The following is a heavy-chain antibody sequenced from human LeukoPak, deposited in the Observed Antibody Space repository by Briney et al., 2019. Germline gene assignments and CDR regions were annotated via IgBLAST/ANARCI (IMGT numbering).Heavy chain of an antibody. CDR2: IYYSGST. J-gene: IGHJ6*03. D-gene: IGHD3-3*01. V-gene: IGHV4-59*01. CDR3: ARGLGVVMGYYYYYMDV. Sequence: TSETLSLTCTVSGGSISSYYWSWIRQPPGKGLEWIGYIYYSGSTNYNPSLKSRVTISVDTSKNQFSPKLSSVTAADTAVYYCARGLGVVMGYYYYYMDVWGKGTTVTVSS. CDR1: GGSISSYY.